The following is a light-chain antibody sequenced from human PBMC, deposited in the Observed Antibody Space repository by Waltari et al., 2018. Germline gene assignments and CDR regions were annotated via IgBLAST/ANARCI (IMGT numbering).Light chain of an antibody. Sequence: QSVLTQPPSASGTPGQRVTISCSGSRSNIGSNYVYWYQQVPGTAPKLLIYRNNRRPSGVHDRFSGSKSGTSASLAISGLRSEDEVDYYCAAWDDSLSGRVFGGGTKVTVL. CDR3: AAWDDSLSGRV. J-gene: IGLJ3*02. CDR1: RSNIGSNY. V-gene: IGLV1-47*01. CDR2: RNN.